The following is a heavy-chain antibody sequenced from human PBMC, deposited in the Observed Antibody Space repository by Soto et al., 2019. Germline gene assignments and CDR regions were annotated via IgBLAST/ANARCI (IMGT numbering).Heavy chain of an antibody. V-gene: IGHV1-46*01. CDR2: INPSGGST. Sequence: ASVKVSCKASGYTFTSYGISWVRQAPGQGLEWMGIINPSGGSTSYAQKFQGRVTMTRDTSTSTAYMELSSLRSEDTAVYYCARDRFLEWLLEYYYYGMDVWGQGTTVTVSS. J-gene: IGHJ6*02. D-gene: IGHD3-3*01. CDR3: ARDRFLEWLLEYYYYGMDV. CDR1: GYTFTSYG.